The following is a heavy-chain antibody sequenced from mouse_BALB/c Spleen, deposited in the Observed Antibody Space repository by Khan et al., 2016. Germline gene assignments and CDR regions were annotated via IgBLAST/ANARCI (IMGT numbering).Heavy chain of an antibody. V-gene: IGHV1-9*01. CDR1: GYTFSSYW. Sequence: QVRLQQSGAELMKPGASVKISCKATGYTFSSYWIEWVKQRPGHGLEWIGEILPGSGSTNYNEKFRGKATFTADTSSNTAYMQLSSLTSEDSAVHYCARTDRRRYFDYWGQGTTLTVSS. J-gene: IGHJ2*01. CDR2: ILPGSGST. CDR3: ARTDRRRYFDY.